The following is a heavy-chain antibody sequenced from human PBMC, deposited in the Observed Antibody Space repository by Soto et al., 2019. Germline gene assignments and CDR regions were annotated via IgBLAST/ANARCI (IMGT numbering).Heavy chain of an antibody. CDR3: AHRPRGYSYHFDY. Sequence: QITLKESGPPLVKPTQTLTLTCTFSGFSLTTRGVGVGWIRQPPGKALEWLALIYWDDDEGYSPSLKSRLTIPNDTSKNQVILTMTNMDPVETATYYCAHRPRGYSYHFDYWGQGTLVTVSS. J-gene: IGHJ4*02. V-gene: IGHV2-5*02. CDR1: GFSLTTRGVG. CDR2: IYWDDDE. D-gene: IGHD5-18*01.